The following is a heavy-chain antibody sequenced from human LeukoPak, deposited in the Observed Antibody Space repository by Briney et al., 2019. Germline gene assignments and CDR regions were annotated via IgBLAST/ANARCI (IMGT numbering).Heavy chain of an antibody. CDR3: ARETYSSRPTVTYYMDV. CDR1: GGSISSSHYY. CDR2: IYYSGNT. J-gene: IGHJ6*03. V-gene: IGHV4-39*07. Sequence: SETLSLTCTVSGGSISSSHYYWGWIRQPPGKGLEWIGSIYYSGNTYYNLSLKSRVTISLDESKNQFSLKLSSVTAADTAVYYCARETYSSRPTVTYYMDVWGKGTTVTISS. D-gene: IGHD6-19*01.